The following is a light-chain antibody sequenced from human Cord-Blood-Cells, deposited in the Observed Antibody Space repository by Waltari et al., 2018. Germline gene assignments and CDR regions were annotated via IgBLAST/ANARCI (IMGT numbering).Light chain of an antibody. Sequence: EILLTPSPATLSLSPGERATPSCRASQSVSSNLAWYQQKPGQAPRLLIYGASTMATGIPARFSGSGSGTEFTLTISSLQSEDFAVYYCQQYNNWPPYTFGQGTKLEIK. CDR2: GAS. CDR1: QSVSSN. CDR3: QQYNNWPPYT. V-gene: IGKV3-15*01. J-gene: IGKJ2*01.